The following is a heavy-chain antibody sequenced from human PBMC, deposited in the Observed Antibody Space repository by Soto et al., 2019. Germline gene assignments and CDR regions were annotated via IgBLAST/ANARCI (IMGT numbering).Heavy chain of an antibody. D-gene: IGHD3-10*01. J-gene: IGHJ3*02. CDR2: ISPSGDPT. CDR3: ARAIRGTTSPGFEI. CDR1: AYTFTNYY. Sequence: QVQLVQSGTEVKEPGASVKVSCTASAYTFTNYYIHWVRQAPGQGLEWMALISPSGDPTSHAQRLQGRVTGTRDTSTSTIYMELNSLTSEDSAVYYCARAIRGTTSPGFEIWGQGTMVTVS. V-gene: IGHV1-46*01.